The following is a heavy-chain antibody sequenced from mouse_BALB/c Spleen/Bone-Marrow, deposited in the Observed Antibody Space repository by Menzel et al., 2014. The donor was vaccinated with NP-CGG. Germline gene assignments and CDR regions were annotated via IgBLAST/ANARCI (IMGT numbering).Heavy chain of an antibody. J-gene: IGHJ2*01. Sequence: EVQVVESGGGLVQPGGSRKLSCAASGFTFRSFGMHWARQAPEKGLEWVAYISGGTSTIYYADTVKGRFTISRDNPNNPLFLKMTSLRSEDAPMYYCGGGGSSSPSYFDSGGQGTTLTSSS. CDR3: GGGGSSSPSYFDS. V-gene: IGHV5-17*02. CDR2: ISGGTSTI. CDR1: GFTFRSFG.